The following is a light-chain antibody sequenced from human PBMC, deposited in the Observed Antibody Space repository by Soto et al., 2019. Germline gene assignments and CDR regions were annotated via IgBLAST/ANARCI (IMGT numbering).Light chain of an antibody. CDR2: HAS. CDR3: QQYNSYGA. V-gene: IGKV1-5*01. J-gene: IGKJ1*01. CDR1: QSIDRW. Sequence: IQVPRSPFTLRASVGDRVTVXXRASQSIDRWLAWYQQRPGKAPKVLIYHASSVETGGPSRFSGSGSGTEFTVTISSLQHDDFATYYCQQYNSYGAFGQGTKVEIK.